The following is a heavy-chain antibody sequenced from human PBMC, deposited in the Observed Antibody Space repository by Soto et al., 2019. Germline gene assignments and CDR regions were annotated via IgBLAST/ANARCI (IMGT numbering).Heavy chain of an antibody. CDR3: AREKFKSYYGSGKEDLNWFDP. CDR2: ISSSSSTI. J-gene: IGHJ5*02. CDR1: GFTFSSYS. D-gene: IGHD3-10*01. Sequence: GGSLRLSCAASGFTFSSYSMNWVRQAPGKGLEWVSYISSSSSTIYYADSVKGRFTISRDNAKNSLYLQMNSLRDEDTAVYYCAREKFKSYYGSGKEDLNWFDPWGQGTLVTVSS. V-gene: IGHV3-48*02.